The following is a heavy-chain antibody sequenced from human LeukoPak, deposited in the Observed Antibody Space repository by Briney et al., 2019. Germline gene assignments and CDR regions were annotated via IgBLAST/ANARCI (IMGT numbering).Heavy chain of an antibody. D-gene: IGHD3/OR15-3a*01. V-gene: IGHV4-39*01. Sequence: SETLSLTCTVSGGSISSSSYYWGWIRQPRGKGLEWIGSIYYSGSTYYNPSLKSRVTISVDTFKNQFSLKLSSVTAADTAVYYCARWTRAVDYWGQGTLVTVSS. CDR2: IYYSGST. J-gene: IGHJ4*02. CDR1: GGSISSSSYY. CDR3: ARWTRAVDY.